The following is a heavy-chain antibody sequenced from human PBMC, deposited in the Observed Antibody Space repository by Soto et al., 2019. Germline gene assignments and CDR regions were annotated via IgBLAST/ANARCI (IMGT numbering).Heavy chain of an antibody. Sequence: GGSLRLSCAASGFTVSSNYMSWVRQAPGKGLEWVSVIYSGGSTYYADSVKGRFTISRDNSKNTLYLQMNSLRAEDTAVYYCARDWVSSGLGHYYYYMDVWGKGTTVTVSS. CDR3: ARDWVSSGLGHYYYYMDV. J-gene: IGHJ6*03. V-gene: IGHV3-66*01. CDR1: GFTVSSNY. D-gene: IGHD6-25*01. CDR2: IYSGGST.